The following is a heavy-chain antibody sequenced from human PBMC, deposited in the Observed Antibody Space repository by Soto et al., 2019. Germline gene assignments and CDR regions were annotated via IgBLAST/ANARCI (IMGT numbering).Heavy chain of an antibody. CDR2: FDPEDGET. CDR3: ATTRIAAAGYWFDP. V-gene: IGHV1-24*01. CDR1: GYTLTELS. Sequence: ASVKVSCKVSGYTLTELSVHWVRQAPGKGLEWMGGFDPEDGETIYAQKFQGRVTMTEDTSTDTAYMELSSLRSEDTAVYYCATTRIAAAGYWFDPWGQGTLVTVSS. J-gene: IGHJ5*02. D-gene: IGHD6-13*01.